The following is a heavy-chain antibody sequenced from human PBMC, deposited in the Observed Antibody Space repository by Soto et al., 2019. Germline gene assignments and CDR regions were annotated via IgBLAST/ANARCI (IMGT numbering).Heavy chain of an antibody. V-gene: IGHV3-33*01. D-gene: IGHD4-17*01. J-gene: IGHJ6*02. CDR2: IWYDGSNK. CDR1: GFTFSSYG. Sequence: QVQLVESGGGVVQPGRSLRLSCAASGFTFSSYGMHWVRQAPGKGLEWVAVIWYDGSNKYYADSVKGRFTISRDNSKNTLYLQMTSLRAEDTAVYYCAREKGTGTTGGRNYYYGMDVWGQGTTVTVSS. CDR3: AREKGTGTTGGRNYYYGMDV.